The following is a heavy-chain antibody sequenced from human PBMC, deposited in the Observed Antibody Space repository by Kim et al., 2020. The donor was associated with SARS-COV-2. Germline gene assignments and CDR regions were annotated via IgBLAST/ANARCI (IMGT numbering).Heavy chain of an antibody. CDR1: GGTFSSYA. CDR3: ARDLGKWELPFDY. CDR2: IIPILGIA. J-gene: IGHJ4*02. V-gene: IGHV1-69*04. D-gene: IGHD1-26*01. Sequence: SVKVSCKASGGTFSSYAISWVRQAPGQGLEWMGRIIPILGIANYAQKFQGRVTITADKSTSTAYMELSSLRSDDTAVYYCARDLGKWELPFDYWGQGTLVTVSS.